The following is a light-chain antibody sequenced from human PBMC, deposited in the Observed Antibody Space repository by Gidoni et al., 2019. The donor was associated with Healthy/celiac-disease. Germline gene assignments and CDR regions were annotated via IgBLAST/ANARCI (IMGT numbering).Light chain of an antibody. V-gene: IGKV3-11*01. Sequence: EIVLTQSPATLSLSPGARATLSCRASQSVSSYLAWYQQQPGQAPRLLIYGSSNRATGIPARFRGSGVWTDLTFPLRRLEPEEFAGYFRQQRSHRAFGQGTKVEIK. CDR1: QSVSSY. J-gene: IGKJ1*01. CDR2: GSS. CDR3: QQRSHRA.